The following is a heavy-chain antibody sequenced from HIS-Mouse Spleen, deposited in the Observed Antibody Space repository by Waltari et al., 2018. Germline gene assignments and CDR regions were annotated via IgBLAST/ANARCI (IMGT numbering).Heavy chain of an antibody. CDR2: IYYSGST. CDR3: ARDYGDNWFDP. J-gene: IGHJ5*02. D-gene: IGHD4-17*01. CDR1: GGSTSSSSYY. V-gene: IGHV4-39*07. Sequence: QLQLQESGPGLVKPSETRSPTCTVSGGSTSSSSYYWGWIRQPPGKGLEWIGSIYYSGSTYYNPSLKSRVTISVDTSKNQFSLKLSSVTAADTAVYYCARDYGDNWFDPWGQGTLVTVSS.